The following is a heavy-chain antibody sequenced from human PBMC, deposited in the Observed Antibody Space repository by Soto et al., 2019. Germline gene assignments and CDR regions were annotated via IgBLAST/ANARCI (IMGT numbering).Heavy chain of an antibody. D-gene: IGHD6-6*01. CDR2: NYPSDSDI. Sequence: LKISCKGSGYRFASYRIAWVRQMPGKGLEWMGINYPSDSDIRYSPSFQGQVTISDDKSISTAYLQWSSLKASDTAMYYCVIQEKSIAALPLYYYYYYMDVWGKGTTVTVSS. V-gene: IGHV5-51*01. CDR1: GYRFASYR. J-gene: IGHJ6*03. CDR3: VIQEKSIAALPLYYYYYYMDV.